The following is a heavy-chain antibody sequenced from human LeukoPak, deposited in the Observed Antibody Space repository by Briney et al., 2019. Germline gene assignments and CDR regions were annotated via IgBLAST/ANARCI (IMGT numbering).Heavy chain of an antibody. V-gene: IGHV5-51*01. Sequence: GESLKISCKGSGYSFTSYWIGWVRQMPGKGLEWMGIIHPGDSDTRYSPSFQGQVTISADKSISTAYLQWSSLKASDTAMYYCARAQGYCSSTSCYTRNYYYYYMDVWGKGTTVTVSS. CDR1: GYSFTSYW. CDR2: IHPGDSDT. D-gene: IGHD2-2*02. J-gene: IGHJ6*03. CDR3: ARAQGYCSSTSCYTRNYYYYYMDV.